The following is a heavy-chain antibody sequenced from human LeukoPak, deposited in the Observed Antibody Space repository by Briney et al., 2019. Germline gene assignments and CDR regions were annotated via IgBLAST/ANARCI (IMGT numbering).Heavy chain of an antibody. Sequence: GGSLRLSCAASGFTFSSYEMNWVHQAPGKGLEWVSYISSSGSTIYYADSVKGRFTISRDNAKNSLYLQMNSLRAEDTAVYYCALDQWRFDYWGQGTLVTVSS. CDR3: ALDQWRFDY. CDR2: ISSSGSTI. J-gene: IGHJ4*02. CDR1: GFTFSSYE. V-gene: IGHV3-48*03. D-gene: IGHD1/OR15-1a*01.